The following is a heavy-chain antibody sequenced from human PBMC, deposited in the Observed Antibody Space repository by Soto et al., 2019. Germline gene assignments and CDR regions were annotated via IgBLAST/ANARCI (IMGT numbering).Heavy chain of an antibody. D-gene: IGHD3-22*01. Sequence: GPSAKPTCKACGYTFTSNAISWVRQAIGQGLEWMGWISTFHGNTNYAQKFQGSVTMTTDTSTSTAYMELRSLTSDDTAIYYCARDTYDTTGYPLDYWGQGTLVTVSS. CDR1: GYTFTSNA. J-gene: IGHJ4*02. CDR2: ISTFHGNT. CDR3: ARDTYDTTGYPLDY. V-gene: IGHV1-18*04.